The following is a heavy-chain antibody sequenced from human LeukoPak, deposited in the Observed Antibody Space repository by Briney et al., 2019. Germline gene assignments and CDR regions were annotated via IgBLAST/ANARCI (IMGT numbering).Heavy chain of an antibody. CDR1: GFTFSSYG. J-gene: IGHJ1*01. V-gene: IGHV3-30*18. Sequence: SGGSLRLSCAASGFTFSSYGMHWVRQAPGKGLEWVAVISYDGSNKYYADSVKGRFTISRDNSKNTLYLQMNSLRAEDTAVYYCAKGSSWYGGEYFQHWGQGTLVTVSS. D-gene: IGHD6-13*01. CDR2: ISYDGSNK. CDR3: AKGSSWYGGEYFQH.